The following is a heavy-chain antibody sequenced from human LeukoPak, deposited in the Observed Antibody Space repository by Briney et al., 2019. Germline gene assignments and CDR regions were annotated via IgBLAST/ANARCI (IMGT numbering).Heavy chain of an antibody. V-gene: IGHV3-23*01. D-gene: IGHD3-10*01. J-gene: IGHJ4*02. CDR2: ISGSGGST. Sequence: GGSLRLSCAASGFTFSSYAMSWVRQAPGKGLEWVSAISGSGGSTYYADSVKGRFTISRDNSKNTLYLQMNSLRAEDTAVYYCAKDQKDSGTKWGFDYWGQGTLVTVSS. CDR1: GFTFSSYA. CDR3: AKDQKDSGTKWGFDY.